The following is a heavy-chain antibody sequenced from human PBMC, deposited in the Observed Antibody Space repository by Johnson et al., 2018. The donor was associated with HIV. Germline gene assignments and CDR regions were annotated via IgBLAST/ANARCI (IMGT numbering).Heavy chain of an antibody. CDR2: IRYDGSDR. CDR1: GFTFTSYG. Sequence: QVQLVESGGGVVQPGGSLRLSCAVSGFTFTSYGMHWVRQAPGKGLEWVAFIRYDGSDRYYADSVKGRFTISRDNSKYTLYLQMNSVRAEDTAVYYCAKEGSSSPWAFDIWGQGTMVTVSS. J-gene: IGHJ3*02. CDR3: AKEGSSSPWAFDI. V-gene: IGHV3-30*02. D-gene: IGHD2-15*01.